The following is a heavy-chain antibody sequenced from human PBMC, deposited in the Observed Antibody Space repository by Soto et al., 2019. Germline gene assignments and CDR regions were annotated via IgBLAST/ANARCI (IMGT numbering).Heavy chain of an antibody. CDR1: GGTFSSYA. Sequence: QVQLVQSGAEVKKPGSSVNVSCKASGGTFSSYAISWVRQAPGQGLEWMGGIIPIFGTADYAQKFQGRVTITADESTSTAYVEVSSLRSEDTAVYYCAKNPENYYYGMDVWGQGTTVTVSS. CDR3: AKNPENYYYGMDV. V-gene: IGHV1-69*12. J-gene: IGHJ6*02. CDR2: IIPIFGTA.